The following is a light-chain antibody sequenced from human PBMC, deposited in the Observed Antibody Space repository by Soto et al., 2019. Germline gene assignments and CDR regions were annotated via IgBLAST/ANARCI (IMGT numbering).Light chain of an antibody. Sequence: EIVMTQSPATLSVSPGERATLSCRASQSVSSNLAWYQQKPGQAPRLLTYGASTRATGIPARFSGSGSGTEFTLTISSLQSEDFAVYYCLQYNNWPHTFGQGTKLEIK. CDR2: GAS. CDR3: LQYNNWPHT. J-gene: IGKJ2*01. V-gene: IGKV3-15*01. CDR1: QSVSSN.